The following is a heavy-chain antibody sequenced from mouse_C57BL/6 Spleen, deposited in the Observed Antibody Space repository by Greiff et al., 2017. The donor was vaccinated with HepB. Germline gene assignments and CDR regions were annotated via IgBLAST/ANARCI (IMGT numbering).Heavy chain of an antibody. Sequence: VQGVESGEGLVKPGGSLKLSCAASGFTFSSYAMSWVRQTPEKRLEWVAYISSGGDYIYYADTVKGRFTISRDNARNTLYLQMSSLKSEDTAMYYCTREGGTNAMDYWGQGTSVTVSS. CDR2: ISSGGDYI. V-gene: IGHV5-9-1*02. J-gene: IGHJ4*01. CDR3: TREGGTNAMDY. D-gene: IGHD3-3*01. CDR1: GFTFSSYA.